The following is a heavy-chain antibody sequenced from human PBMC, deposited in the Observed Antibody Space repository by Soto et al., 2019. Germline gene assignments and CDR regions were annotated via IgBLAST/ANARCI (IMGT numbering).Heavy chain of an antibody. CDR2: IIPIFGTA. J-gene: IGHJ6*02. CDR1: GGTFSSYA. D-gene: IGHD6-13*01. Sequence: QVQLVQSGAEVKKPGSSVKVSCKASGGTFSSYAISWVRQAPGQGLEWMGGIIPIFGTANYAQKFQGRVTITADESTTTAYMELSSLRSEDTAVYYCARAPDSSSWPYYYGMDVWGQGTTVTVSS. CDR3: ARAPDSSSWPYYYGMDV. V-gene: IGHV1-69*01.